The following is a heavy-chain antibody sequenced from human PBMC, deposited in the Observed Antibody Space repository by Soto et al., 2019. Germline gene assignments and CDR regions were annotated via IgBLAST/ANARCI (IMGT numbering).Heavy chain of an antibody. CDR3: ARTLPNRQLFDS. V-gene: IGHV4-59*01. CDR1: GGSISSYY. D-gene: IGHD1-1*01. J-gene: IGHJ4*02. CDR2: IYNSGRY. Sequence: PSETLSLTCTVSGGSISSYYWGWIRQSPDKGLEWIGYIYNSGRYNYNPPLESRLTISIDTSKNQFSLRLASVTAADTAVYYCARTLPNRQLFDSWSQGTLVTVSS.